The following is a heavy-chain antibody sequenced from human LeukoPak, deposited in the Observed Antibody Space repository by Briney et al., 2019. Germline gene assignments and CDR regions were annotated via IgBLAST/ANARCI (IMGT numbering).Heavy chain of an antibody. CDR2: IIPILGIA. CDR1: GYTFTSYG. D-gene: IGHD6-13*01. V-gene: IGHV1-69*04. J-gene: IGHJ6*02. CDR3: ASIAAAGTWFGRYYGMDV. Sequence: ASVKVSCKASGYTFTSYGISWVRQAPGQGLEWMGRIIPILGIANYAQKFQGRVTITADKSTSTAYMELSSLRSEDTAVYYCASIAAAGTWFGRYYGMDVWGQGTTVTVSS.